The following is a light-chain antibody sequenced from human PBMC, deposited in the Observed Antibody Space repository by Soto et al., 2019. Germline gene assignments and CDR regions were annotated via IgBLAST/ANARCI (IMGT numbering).Light chain of an antibody. CDR3: QQYNSNSLLA. CDR2: KAS. CDR1: QSISTW. V-gene: IGKV1-5*03. Sequence: IQMTQSPSTLSASVGDRVTITCRASQSISTWLSWYQQKPGKAPKVLIYKASNLQSGVSSRFSGSGSGTEFTLTISSLQPDDFATYYCQQYNSNSLLAFGGGTKV. J-gene: IGKJ4*01.